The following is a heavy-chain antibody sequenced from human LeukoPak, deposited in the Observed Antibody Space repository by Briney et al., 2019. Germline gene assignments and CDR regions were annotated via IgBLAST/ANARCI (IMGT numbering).Heavy chain of an antibody. D-gene: IGHD3-10*01. CDR3: ARDGFGSYFSLDS. V-gene: IGHV3-7*04. Sequence: PGGSLRLSCVASGFKFSDYYMSWVRQAPGKGLKWVADIRQVGSDEYNVDSVKGRFTISRDNAKNSLFLQMNSLRAEDTAVYYCARDGFGSYFSLDSWGQGALVTVSS. CDR1: GFKFSDYY. CDR2: IRQVGSDE. J-gene: IGHJ4*02.